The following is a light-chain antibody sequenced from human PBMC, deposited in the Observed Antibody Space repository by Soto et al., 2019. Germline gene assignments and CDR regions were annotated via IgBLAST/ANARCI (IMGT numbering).Light chain of an antibody. CDR1: QTISSC. CDR3: QHCNSYSEA. J-gene: IGKJ1*01. V-gene: IGKV1-5*03. CDR2: EAS. Sequence: DIQLTQSRSTLSASVRDRVTITFGASQTISSCLSWYQQKPGKAPKLLIYEASTLKSGVPSRFSGSGSGTEFTLTISSLQPDDFATYYCQHCNSYSEAFGQGTKVDI.